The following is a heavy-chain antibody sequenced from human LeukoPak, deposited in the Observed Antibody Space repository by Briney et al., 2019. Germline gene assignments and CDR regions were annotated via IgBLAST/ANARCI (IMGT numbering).Heavy chain of an antibody. J-gene: IGHJ4*02. CDR2: ISAYNGNT. CDR1: GYTFTSYG. V-gene: IGHV1-18*01. D-gene: IGHD6-19*01. Sequence: ASVKVSCKASGYTFTSYGISWVRQAPGQGLEWMGWISAYNGNTNYAQKLQGRVTITTDTSTSTAYMELRSLRSDDTAVYYCARADIRAIASSGWYGFDYWGQGTLVTVSS. CDR3: ARADIRAIASSGWYGFDY.